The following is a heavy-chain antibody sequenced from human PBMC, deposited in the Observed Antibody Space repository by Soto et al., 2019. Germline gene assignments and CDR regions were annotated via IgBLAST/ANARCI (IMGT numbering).Heavy chain of an antibody. V-gene: IGHV2-5*02. J-gene: IGHJ6*02. CDR1: GFSLSTSGVG. Sequence: QITLKESGPTLVKPTQTLTLTCTFSGFSLSTSGVGVGWIRQPPGKALEWLALIYWDDDKRYSPSLKSRLTITKDTSKNQVVLTMTNMDPVDTATYYCARTITMVRGVIMPHYYYGMDVWGQGTTVTVSS. CDR2: IYWDDDK. CDR3: ARTITMVRGVIMPHYYYGMDV. D-gene: IGHD3-10*01.